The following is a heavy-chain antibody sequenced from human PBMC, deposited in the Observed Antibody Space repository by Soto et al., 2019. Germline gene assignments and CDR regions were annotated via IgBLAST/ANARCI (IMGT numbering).Heavy chain of an antibody. CDR1: GYSFTSYW. Sequence: PGESLKISCKGSGYSFTSYWIGWVRQMPGKGLEWMGIIYPGDSDTRYSPSFQGQVTISADKSISTAYLQWSSLKASDTAMYYCARPGYCSGGSCYRGKNYYYYYGMDVWGQGTAVTVSS. V-gene: IGHV5-51*01. J-gene: IGHJ6*02. CDR2: IYPGDSDT. D-gene: IGHD2-15*01. CDR3: ARPGYCSGGSCYRGKNYYYYYGMDV.